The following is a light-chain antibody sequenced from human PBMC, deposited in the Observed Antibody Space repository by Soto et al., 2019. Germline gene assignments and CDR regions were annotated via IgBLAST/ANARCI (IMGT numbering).Light chain of an antibody. J-gene: IGKJ4*01. CDR2: DAS. CDR3: QQYDNLPLT. CDR1: QDISNY. Sequence: DIQMTQSPSSLSASVGDRVTITCQASQDISNYLNWYQQKPGKAPTLLIYDASNLETGVPSRFSGSGSGTDFTFTISSLQPEDIATYYCQQYDNLPLTVGGGAKVDI. V-gene: IGKV1-33*01.